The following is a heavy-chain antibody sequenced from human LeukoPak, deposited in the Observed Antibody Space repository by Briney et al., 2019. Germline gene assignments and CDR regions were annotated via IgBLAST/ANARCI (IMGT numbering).Heavy chain of an antibody. CDR1: GFTFSRNG. J-gene: IGHJ4*02. CDR3: AKDRGLESYGPEY. V-gene: IGHV3-30*02. CDR2: IQYDGSSK. D-gene: IGHD3-10*01. Sequence: PGGSLRLSCAASGFTFSRNGMHWVRQAPGKGLEWVVFIQYDGSSKSYADSVKGRFTISRDNSKNTVHLQMNSLRDEDTAVYYCAKDRGLESYGPEYWGQGTLVIVSS.